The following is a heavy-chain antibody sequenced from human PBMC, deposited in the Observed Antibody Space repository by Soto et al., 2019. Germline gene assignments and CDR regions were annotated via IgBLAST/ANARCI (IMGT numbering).Heavy chain of an antibody. CDR3: ARDSGAKLSSS. J-gene: IGHJ4*02. D-gene: IGHD6-13*01. CDR2: IVPIYRTA. CDR1: GGTFSSYR. V-gene: IGHV1-69*13. Sequence: ASVKVSCKASGGTFSSYRINWVRQAPGQGLEWVGGIVPIYRTADYAQKFQGRVTITADESARTAYLEVRSLKSQDTAVYYCARDSGAKLSSSWGQGALVTVSS.